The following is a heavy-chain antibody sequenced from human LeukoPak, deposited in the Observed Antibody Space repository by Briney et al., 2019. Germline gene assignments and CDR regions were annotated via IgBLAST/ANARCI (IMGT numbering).Heavy chain of an antibody. CDR3: AKTPPSSSRIFDY. Sequence: GGSLRLSCAASGFTFSSYWMSWVGQAPGEGLEGVANIKQDGSEKYYVDSVKGRFTISRDNAKNSLYLQMNSLRAEDTAVYYCAKTPPSSSRIFDYWGQGTLVTVSS. J-gene: IGHJ4*02. D-gene: IGHD6-6*01. CDR2: IKQDGSEK. CDR1: GFTFSSYW. V-gene: IGHV3-7*03.